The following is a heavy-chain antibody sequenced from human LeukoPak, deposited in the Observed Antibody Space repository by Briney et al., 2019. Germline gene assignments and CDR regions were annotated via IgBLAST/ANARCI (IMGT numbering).Heavy chain of an antibody. V-gene: IGHV4-59*01. CDR2: IYYSGST. D-gene: IGHD4-17*01. J-gene: IGHJ4*02. Sequence: SETLSLTCTVSGGSISSYYWSWIRQPPGKGLEWIGYIYYSGSTNYNPSLKSRVTISVDTSKNQFSLKLSSVTAADTAVYYCARGDYGDPSDYWGQGTLVTVSS. CDR3: ARGDYGDPSDY. CDR1: GGSISSYY.